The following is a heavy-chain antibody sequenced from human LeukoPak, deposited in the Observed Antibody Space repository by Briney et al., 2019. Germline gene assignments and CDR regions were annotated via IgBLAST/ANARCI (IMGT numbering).Heavy chain of an antibody. CDR3: ARDYYASGSYSHFDC. V-gene: IGHV1-18*01. CDR1: GYTFTSYG. Sequence: ASVKVSCKASGYTFTSYGISWVRQAPGQGLEWMGWVSAYNGNTNYAQKLQGRVTMTTDTSTSTAYMELRSLRSDDTAVYYCARDYYASGSYSHFDCWGQGTLVTVSS. CDR2: VSAYNGNT. J-gene: IGHJ4*02. D-gene: IGHD3-10*01.